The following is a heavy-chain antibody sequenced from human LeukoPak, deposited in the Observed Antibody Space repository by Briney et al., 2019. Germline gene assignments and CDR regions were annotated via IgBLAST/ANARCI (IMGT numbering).Heavy chain of an antibody. CDR1: GFTFSDYN. J-gene: IGHJ2*01. Sequence: GGSLRLSCAASGFTFSDYNMRWIRQAPGKGLEWVSSISRSGSTKYYADSVKGRFTISRDNAKNSLYLQMNSLRAEDTAVYYCARERAKWYFDLWGRGTLVTVSS. V-gene: IGHV3-11*04. CDR3: ARERAKWYFDL. CDR2: ISRSGSTK.